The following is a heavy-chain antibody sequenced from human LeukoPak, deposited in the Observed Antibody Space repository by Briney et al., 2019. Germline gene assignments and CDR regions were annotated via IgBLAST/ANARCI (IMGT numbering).Heavy chain of an antibody. Sequence: GGSLRLSCVGSGFTFSSYWMTWVCQAPGKGLEWVAHIKADGSEKNYVDSVKGRFIISRDNAKNSVYLQMNSLRAEDTAVYYCARGHYGMDVWGQGTTVTVSS. CDR2: IKADGSEK. CDR1: GFTFSSYW. J-gene: IGHJ6*02. CDR3: ARGHYGMDV. V-gene: IGHV3-7*01.